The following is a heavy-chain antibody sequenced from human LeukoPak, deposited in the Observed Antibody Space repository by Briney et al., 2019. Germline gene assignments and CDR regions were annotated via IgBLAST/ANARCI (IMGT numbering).Heavy chain of an antibody. Sequence: GASVKVSCKASGYTFTSYGISWVRQAPGQGLEWMGWISAYNGNTNYAQKLQGRVTMTTDTSTSTAYMELRSLRSDDTAVYYCARTYYDFWGGYEVFAPTKNNWFDPWGQGTLVTVSS. CDR3: ARTYYDFWGGYEVFAPTKNNWFDP. J-gene: IGHJ5*02. D-gene: IGHD3-3*01. CDR1: GYTFTSYG. CDR2: ISAYNGNT. V-gene: IGHV1-18*01.